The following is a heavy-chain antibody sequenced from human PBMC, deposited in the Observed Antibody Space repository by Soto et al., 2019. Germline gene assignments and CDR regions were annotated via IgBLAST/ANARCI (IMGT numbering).Heavy chain of an antibody. V-gene: IGHV4-39*01. CDR3: GKVLVGATGHTDSDS. CDR1: GGSIYRSGYY. Sequence: TETLSLTCTVSGGSIYRSGYYWGWIRQPPGRGLEWIGNIDYNGVTYSNPSLKSRVTISRDTSKNQFSLKLTSVTAADTALYYCGKVLVGATGHTDSDSWGPGTLVTVSS. CDR2: IDYNGVT. D-gene: IGHD2-15*01. J-gene: IGHJ4*02.